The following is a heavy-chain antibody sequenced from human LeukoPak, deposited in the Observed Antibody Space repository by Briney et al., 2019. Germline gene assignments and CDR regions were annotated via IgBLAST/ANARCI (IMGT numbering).Heavy chain of an antibody. D-gene: IGHD6-13*01. Sequence: SVKVSCKASGGTFSSYAISWVRQAPGQGLEWMGGIIPIFGTANYAQKFQGRVTITTDESTSTAYVELSSLRSEDTAVYYCAVPRISSSSWSYWGQGTLVTVSS. J-gene: IGHJ4*02. CDR3: AVPRISSSSWSY. CDR2: IIPIFGTA. CDR1: GGTFSSYA. V-gene: IGHV1-69*05.